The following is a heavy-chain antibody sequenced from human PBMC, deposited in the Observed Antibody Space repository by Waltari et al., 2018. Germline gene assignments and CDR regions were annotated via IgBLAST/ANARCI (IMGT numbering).Heavy chain of an antibody. CDR1: GDFLSDAP. Sequence: VQLHESAPGLVKPSDTLSLPCTVSGDFLSDAPWTSLRQAPGKGLEWIAHLRNTGGTQCTPSLQSRVTISADTSKKQFSLRLTSVTAADTAVYYCARLPTKYYDSIGWGFFDQWGQGILVTVSP. CDR2: LRNTGGT. J-gene: IGHJ4*02. CDR3: ARLPTKYYDSIGWGFFDQ. D-gene: IGHD3-22*01. V-gene: IGHV4-59*08.